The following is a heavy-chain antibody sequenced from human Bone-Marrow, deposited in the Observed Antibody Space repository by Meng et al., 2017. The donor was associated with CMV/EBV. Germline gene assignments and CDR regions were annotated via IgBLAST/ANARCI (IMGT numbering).Heavy chain of an antibody. Sequence: GESLKISCAASGFTFSSYWMSWVRQAPERGLEWVAAIRPDGGEQYYADSVQGRFNISRDNTKKYLSLQLNSLRAEDTAVYYCARDPDLDNSGNSWATFDYWGQGALVTVSS. V-gene: IGHV3-7*01. CDR1: GFTFSSYW. J-gene: IGHJ4*02. D-gene: IGHD3-22*01. CDR2: IRPDGGEQ. CDR3: ARDPDLDNSGNSWATFDY.